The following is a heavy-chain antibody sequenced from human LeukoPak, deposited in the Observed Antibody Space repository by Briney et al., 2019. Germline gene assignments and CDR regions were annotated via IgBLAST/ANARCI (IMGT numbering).Heavy chain of an antibody. Sequence: SETLSLTCAVSGYSISSGYYWGWIRQPPGKGLEWIGSIYHSGSTYYNPSLKSRVTTSVDTSKNQFSLKLSSVTAADTAVYYCASVPYSSSSESFDYWGQGTLVTVSS. CDR2: IYHSGST. V-gene: IGHV4-38-2*01. D-gene: IGHD6-6*01. CDR3: ASVPYSSSSESFDY. CDR1: GYSISSGYY. J-gene: IGHJ4*02.